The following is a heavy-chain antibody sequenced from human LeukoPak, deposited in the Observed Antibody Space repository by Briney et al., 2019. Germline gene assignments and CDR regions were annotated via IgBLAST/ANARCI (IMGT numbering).Heavy chain of an antibody. V-gene: IGHV3-30*18. J-gene: IGHJ6*02. D-gene: IGHD3-10*01. Sequence: PGRSLRLSCAASGFTFSSYGVHWVRQAPGKGLEWVAVISYDGSNKYYADSVKGRFTISRDNSKNTLYLQMNSLRAEDTAVYYCAKEESYGSGSYGYYYYYGMDVWGQGTTVTVSS. CDR1: GFTFSSYG. CDR2: ISYDGSNK. CDR3: AKEESYGSGSYGYYYYYGMDV.